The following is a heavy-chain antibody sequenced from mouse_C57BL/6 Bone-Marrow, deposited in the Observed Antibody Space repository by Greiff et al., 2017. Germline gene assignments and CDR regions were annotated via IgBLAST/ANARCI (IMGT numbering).Heavy chain of an antibody. CDR2: SRNKANDYTT. J-gene: IGHJ1*03. D-gene: IGHD1-1*01. CDR1: GFTFSDFY. CDR3: ARDGYYYGSSYWYFDV. V-gene: IGHV7-1*01. Sequence: EVKLMESGGGLVQSGRSLRLSCATSGFTFSDFYMEWVRQAPGKGLEWIAASRNKANDYTTEYSASVKGRFIVSRDTSQSILYLQMNALRAEDTAIYYCARDGYYYGSSYWYFDVWGTGTTVTVSS.